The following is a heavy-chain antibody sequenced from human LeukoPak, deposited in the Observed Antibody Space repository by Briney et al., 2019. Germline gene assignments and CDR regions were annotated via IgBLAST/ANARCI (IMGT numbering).Heavy chain of an antibody. J-gene: IGHJ3*02. CDR2: ISYDGSNK. CDR3: AKGPPPVGDVVVPAAMSRLSSGAFDI. V-gene: IGHV3-30*18. Sequence: GGSLRLSCAASGFTFSSYGMHWVRQAPGKGLEGVAVISYDGSNKYYADSVKGRFTISRENSKNTLYLKMNSLRAEDTDVYYCAKGPPPVGDVVVPAAMSRLSSGAFDIWGQGTMVTVSS. CDR1: GFTFSSYG. D-gene: IGHD2-2*01.